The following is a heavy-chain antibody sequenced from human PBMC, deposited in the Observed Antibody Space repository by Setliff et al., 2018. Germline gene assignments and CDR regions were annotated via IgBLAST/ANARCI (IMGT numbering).Heavy chain of an antibody. J-gene: IGHJ6*02. Sequence: ASVKVSCKASNYTFINYGMSWVRQIPGHGLEWMGWISGSSGDASYAQKFQGRVIITLDTLTTTAYMELRSLRSDDTAVYYCARDSRIRFTKEEGGAYYYEMDVWGQGTTVAVSS. CDR2: ISGSSGDA. CDR1: NYTFINYG. D-gene: IGHD2-8*01. CDR3: ARDSRIRFTKEEGGAYYYEMDV. V-gene: IGHV1-18*01.